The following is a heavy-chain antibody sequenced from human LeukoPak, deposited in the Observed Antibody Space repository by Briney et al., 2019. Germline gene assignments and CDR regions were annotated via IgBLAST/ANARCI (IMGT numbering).Heavy chain of an antibody. CDR1: GYTFTGYY. V-gene: IGHV1-18*04. D-gene: IGHD6-19*01. J-gene: IGHJ4*02. Sequence: ASVKVSCKASGYTFTGYYIHWVRKAPGQGLEWMGWISAYNGNTNYAQKLQGRVTMTTDTSTSTAYMELRSLRSDDTAVYYCARGIHSSGWYNYFDSWGQGTLVTVSS. CDR3: ARGIHSSGWYNYFDS. CDR2: ISAYNGNT.